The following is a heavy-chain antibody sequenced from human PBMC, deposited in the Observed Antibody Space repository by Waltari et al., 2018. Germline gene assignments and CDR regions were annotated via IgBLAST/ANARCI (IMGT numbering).Heavy chain of an antibody. CDR3: AKDYSSSWFWDY. D-gene: IGHD6-13*01. V-gene: IGHV3-23*01. CDR1: GFTFSSYA. Sequence: EVQLLESGGGLVQPGGSLRLSCAASGFTFSSYAMSWVRQAPGKGREWVSAISGSGGSTYYADSVKGRFTISRDNSKNTLYLQMNSLRAEDTAVYYCAKDYSSSWFWDYWGQGTLVTVSS. J-gene: IGHJ4*02. CDR2: ISGSGGST.